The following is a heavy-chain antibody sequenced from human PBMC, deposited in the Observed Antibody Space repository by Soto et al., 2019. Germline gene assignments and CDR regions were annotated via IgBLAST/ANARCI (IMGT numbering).Heavy chain of an antibody. CDR3: ARRPSRLRYFDWLNNAYFDY. CDR2: IIPIFGTA. Sequence: SVKVSCKASGGTFSSYAISWVRQAPGQGLEWMGGIIPIFGTANYAQKFQGRVTITADESTSTAYMELSSLRSEDTAVYYCARRPSRLRYFDWLNNAYFDYWGQGALVTVSS. J-gene: IGHJ4*02. V-gene: IGHV1-69*13. CDR1: GGTFSSYA. D-gene: IGHD3-9*01.